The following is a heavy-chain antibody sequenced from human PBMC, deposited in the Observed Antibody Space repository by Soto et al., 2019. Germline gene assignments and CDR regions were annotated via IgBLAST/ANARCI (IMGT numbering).Heavy chain of an antibody. CDR2: ISWNGDSR. V-gene: IGHV3-9*01. D-gene: IGHD3-22*01. CDR1: GFTFEDYA. CDR3: AKEISSSGWYNPSLAS. Sequence: EVQLVESGGGLVQPGRSLRLSCAASGFTFEDYAMYWVRQAPGKGLEWVSRISWNGDSRGYADSVRGRFTISRDNAKNSLLLQMNSLRPEDTAYYYCAKEISSSGWYNPSLASWGQGTLVTVSS. J-gene: IGHJ4*02.